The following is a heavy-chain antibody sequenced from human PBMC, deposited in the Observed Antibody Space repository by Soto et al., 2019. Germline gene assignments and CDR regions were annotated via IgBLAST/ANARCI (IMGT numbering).Heavy chain of an antibody. Sequence: EVQMLESGGGLVQPGGSLRLSCAASGFPFSTYAMSWVRQAPGKGLQWVSTISAGGGDTDSADSVKGRFTITRDNSENTLYLQMNSLRADDTAVYYCAKDITGAWTKNWFDPWGQGTLVTVSS. CDR2: ISAGGGDT. D-gene: IGHD1-20*01. J-gene: IGHJ5*02. CDR1: GFPFSTYA. V-gene: IGHV3-23*01. CDR3: AKDITGAWTKNWFDP.